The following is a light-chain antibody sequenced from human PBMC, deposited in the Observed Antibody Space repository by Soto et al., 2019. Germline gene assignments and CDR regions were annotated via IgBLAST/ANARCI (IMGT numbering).Light chain of an antibody. CDR1: QGVSSSY. CDR3: QQRTDRPPWT. Sequence: EIVLPQSPGTVSLSPGEGAHLSSGAIQGVSSSYLAWYQHKPGQAPRLLIFDASQRASGIPARFRGSGSGTDFTLSISSLEPEDFAVYYCQQRTDRPPWTFGQGTKVDIK. J-gene: IGKJ1*01. CDR2: DAS. V-gene: IGKV3D-20*02.